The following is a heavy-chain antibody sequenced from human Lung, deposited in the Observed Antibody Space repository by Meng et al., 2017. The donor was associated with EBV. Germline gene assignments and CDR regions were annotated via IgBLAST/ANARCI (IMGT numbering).Heavy chain of an antibody. D-gene: IGHD7-27*01. V-gene: IGHV3-20*01. CDR2: INWNGGST. CDR3: ARLRRLGDAFDI. Sequence: VQLVESGGGVARPGGSLRLSCEASGFTFDEYGMSWVRQAPGKGLEWVSGINWNGGSTTYIDSVKGRFTISRDNAKNSLYLQMNSLRGEDTALYHCARLRRLGDAFDIWGQGTMVTVSS. J-gene: IGHJ3*02. CDR1: GFTFDEYG.